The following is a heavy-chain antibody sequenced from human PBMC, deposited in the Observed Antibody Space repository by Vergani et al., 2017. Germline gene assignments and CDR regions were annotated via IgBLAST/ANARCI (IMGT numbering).Heavy chain of an antibody. CDR3: AKEGVEKDAFDI. CDR1: GFTFDDYA. D-gene: IGHD3-3*01. CDR2: ISWNSGSI. V-gene: IGHV3-9*01. Sequence: EVQLVESGGGLVQPGRFLRLSCAASGFTFDDYAMHWVRQAPGKGLEWVSGISWNSGSIGYADSVKGRFTISRDNAKNSLYLKMNSLRAEDTALYYCAKEGVEKDAFDIWGQGTMVTVSS. J-gene: IGHJ3*02.